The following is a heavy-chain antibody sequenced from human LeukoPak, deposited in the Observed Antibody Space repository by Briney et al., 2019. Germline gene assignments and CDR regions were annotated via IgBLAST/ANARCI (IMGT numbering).Heavy chain of an antibody. CDR1: GFTFSRYS. Sequence: AGSLRLFCAASGFTFSRYSLNWVRQPPGKGLEWVSYISSSSSTIYYADPVKGRFTISRDNAKNSLYLQMNSLRAEDRAVYYCVRDRVGYYYMDVWGKGTTVTVSS. D-gene: IGHD1-26*01. CDR3: VRDRVGYYYMDV. V-gene: IGHV3-48*04. J-gene: IGHJ6*03. CDR2: ISSSSSTI.